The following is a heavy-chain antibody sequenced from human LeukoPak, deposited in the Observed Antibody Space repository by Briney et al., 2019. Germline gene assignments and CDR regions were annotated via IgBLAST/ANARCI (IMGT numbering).Heavy chain of an antibody. J-gene: IGHJ6*02. Sequence: ASVKVSCKVSGYTLTELSMHWVRQAPGTGLEWMGGFDPEDGETIYAQKFQGRVTMTDDTSTDTDYMALSSLRSEDTAVYYCATVPLLALYGMDVWGQGTTVTVSS. CDR1: GYTLTELS. CDR2: FDPEDGET. CDR3: ATVPLLALYGMDV. V-gene: IGHV1-24*01. D-gene: IGHD3-3*02.